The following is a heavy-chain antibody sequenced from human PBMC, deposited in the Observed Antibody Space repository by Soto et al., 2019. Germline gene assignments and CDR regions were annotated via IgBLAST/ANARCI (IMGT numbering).Heavy chain of an antibody. V-gene: IGHV4-34*01. CDR1: GGSSSGYY. CDR3: TGGGAPRAPILY. CDR2: IDYSGRP. J-gene: IGHJ4*02. Sequence: SETLSLTCVVYGGSSSGYYWDWIRQPPGKGLEWIGEIDYSGRPNYNPSLKSRVTLSLDTSKDQFALTLRPVTAADTAGYYCTGGGAPRAPILYWARGPLVSV. D-gene: IGHD2-21*01.